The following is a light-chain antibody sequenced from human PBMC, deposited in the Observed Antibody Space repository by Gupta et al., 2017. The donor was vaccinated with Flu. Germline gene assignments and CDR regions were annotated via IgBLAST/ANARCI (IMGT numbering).Light chain of an antibody. CDR1: SSDVGRSDS. CDR3: SSYTSTNTFYV. V-gene: IGLV2-14*01. J-gene: IGLJ1*01. Sequence: QSALTQPASVSGSPGQSITISCTGTSSDVGRSDSVSWYQQHPGKAPKLIIYDVSNRPSAASSRFSGSKSGNTASLTISGLEAEDETDYYCSSYTSTNTFYVFGPGTKVTVL. CDR2: DVS.